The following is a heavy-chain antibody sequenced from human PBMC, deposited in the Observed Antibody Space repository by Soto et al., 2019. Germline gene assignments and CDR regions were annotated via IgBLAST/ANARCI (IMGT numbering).Heavy chain of an antibody. CDR3: AREIAAAVSYYGMDV. Sequence: GGSLSLSCAASGFTFSSYEMNWVRQAPGKGLEWVSYINSSGSTIYYADSVKGRFTISRDNAKNSLYLQMNSLRAEDTAVYYCAREIAAAVSYYGMDVWGQGTTVTVSS. V-gene: IGHV3-48*03. D-gene: IGHD6-13*01. J-gene: IGHJ6*02. CDR2: INSSGSTI. CDR1: GFTFSSYE.